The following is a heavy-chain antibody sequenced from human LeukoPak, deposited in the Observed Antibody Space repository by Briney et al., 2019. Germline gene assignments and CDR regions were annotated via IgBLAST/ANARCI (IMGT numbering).Heavy chain of an antibody. CDR3: ARGIVGATPYYFDY. CDR2: IYPGDSDT. V-gene: IGHV5-51*01. Sequence: GESLKISCKGSGYSFSRDWIGWVRQMPGKGPEWMGIIYPGDSDTRYSPSFQGQVTISADKSTSTAYLQWSSLKASDTAMYYCARGIVGATPYYFDYWGQGTLVTVSS. J-gene: IGHJ4*02. CDR1: GYSFSRDW. D-gene: IGHD1-26*01.